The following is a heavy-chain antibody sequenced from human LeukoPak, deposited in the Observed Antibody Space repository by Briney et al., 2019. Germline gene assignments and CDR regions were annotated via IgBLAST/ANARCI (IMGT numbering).Heavy chain of an antibody. J-gene: IGHJ2*01. CDR2: ISYNSDTI. D-gene: IGHD2-21*02. Sequence: GRSLRLSCAASGFTFDDYAMHWVRQAPRKGLEWVSGISYNSDTIAYADSVKGRFTISRDNAKNSLYLQMNSLRAEDTALYYCAKDYCGGDCYSGWYFDLWGRGTLVTVSS. V-gene: IGHV3-9*01. CDR3: AKDYCGGDCYSGWYFDL. CDR1: GFTFDDYA.